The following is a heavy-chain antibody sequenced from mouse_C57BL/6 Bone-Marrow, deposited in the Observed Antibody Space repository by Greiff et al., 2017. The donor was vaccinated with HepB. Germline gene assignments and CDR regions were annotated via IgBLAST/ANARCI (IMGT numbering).Heavy chain of an antibody. V-gene: IGHV1-42*01. CDR3: TRGTTVFDY. Sequence: EVQLQQSGPELVKPGASVKLSCKASGYSFTGYYMHWVKQSPENSLEWIGEINPGTGNTNYNQKFKDKATLTVDKSSSSAYMQLKSLTSEESAVYYCTRGTTVFDYWGQGTTLTVSS. J-gene: IGHJ2*01. CDR2: INPGTGNT. D-gene: IGHD1-1*01. CDR1: GYSFTGYY.